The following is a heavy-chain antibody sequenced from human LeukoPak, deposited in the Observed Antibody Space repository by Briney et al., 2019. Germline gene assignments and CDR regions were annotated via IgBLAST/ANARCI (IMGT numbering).Heavy chain of an antibody. CDR2: ISHSGST. D-gene: IGHD5-12*01. CDR3: ARQGGYSGYDPNRWFDP. V-gene: IGHV4-59*08. Sequence: PSETLSLTCTVSGGSINNFYWSWIRQPPGRGLEWIGYISHSGSTNYNPSLESRVSMSVDTSKNQFSLKLSSVTAADTAVYYCARQGGYSGYDPNRWFDPWGQGTLVTVSS. J-gene: IGHJ5*02. CDR1: GGSINNFY.